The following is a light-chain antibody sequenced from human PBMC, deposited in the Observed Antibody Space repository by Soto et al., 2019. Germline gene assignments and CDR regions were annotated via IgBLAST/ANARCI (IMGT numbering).Light chain of an antibody. CDR3: QQSYRTWT. Sequence: DIQMTQSPSSLSASVGDRVTITCRASQAIITYLNWYQQKPGEAHKLLIYTTSSLQSGVPSRFSGSGYGTDFTLTIHSLQPEDFATYYCQQSYRTWTFGQGTQVEI. V-gene: IGKV1-39*01. CDR1: QAIITY. CDR2: TTS. J-gene: IGKJ1*01.